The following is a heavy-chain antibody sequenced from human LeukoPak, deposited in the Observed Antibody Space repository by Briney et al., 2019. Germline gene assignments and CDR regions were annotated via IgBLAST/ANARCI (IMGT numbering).Heavy chain of an antibody. D-gene: IGHD6-19*01. Sequence: GASLQISCKGSGSSFTSYWIGWVRPMPGKGLEWMGIIYPGDSDTRYSPSFQGQVTISADKSISTAYLQWSSLKASDTAMYYCARYVAGDYYFDYWGQGTLVTVSS. J-gene: IGHJ4*02. V-gene: IGHV5-51*01. CDR2: IYPGDSDT. CDR3: ARYVAGDYYFDY. CDR1: GSSFTSYW.